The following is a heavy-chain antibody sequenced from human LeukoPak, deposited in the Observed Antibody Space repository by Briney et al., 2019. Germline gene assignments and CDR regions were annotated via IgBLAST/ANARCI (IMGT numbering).Heavy chain of an antibody. Sequence: GGSLRLSCAASGFTFDDYAMHWVRQAPGKGLEWVSLISWEGHTTYYADSVRGRFTVSRDNSKNSLFLEMKSLTTDDTAFYYCTRDTDFGSPTNYFDHWGQGTLVSVSS. CDR2: ISWEGHTT. V-gene: IGHV3-43*01. CDR3: TRDTDFGSPTNYFDH. CDR1: GFTFDDYA. J-gene: IGHJ4*02. D-gene: IGHD3-10*01.